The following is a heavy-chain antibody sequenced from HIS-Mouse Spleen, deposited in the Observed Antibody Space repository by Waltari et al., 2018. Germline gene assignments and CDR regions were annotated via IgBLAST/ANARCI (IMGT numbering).Heavy chain of an antibody. D-gene: IGHD6-13*01. CDR1: GGSLSSSSYY. J-gene: IGHJ2*01. Sequence: QLQLQESGPGLVKPSETLSPTCTGSGGSLSSSSYYRGRIRHPPGKGLEWIGSIHYSGSTYYNPSLKSRVTISVDTSKNQFSLKLSSVTAADTAVYYCAREIPYSSSWYDWYFDLWGRGTLVTVSS. CDR2: IHYSGST. CDR3: AREIPYSSSWYDWYFDL. V-gene: IGHV4-39*07.